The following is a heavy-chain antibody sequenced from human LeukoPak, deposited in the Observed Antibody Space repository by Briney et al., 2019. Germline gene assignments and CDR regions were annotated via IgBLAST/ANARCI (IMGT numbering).Heavy chain of an antibody. D-gene: IGHD2-2*01. CDR3: AETNGDIIVEQAAPYFDY. CDR1: GVTFSGYG. J-gene: IGHJ4*02. V-gene: IGHV3-30*03. CDR2: ISYDGSNN. Sequence: GGTLRLSCAVSGVTFSGYGMHCVRHAPGKGLEWVAGISYDGSNNYYADSVQDRFTISRDNTKNTLYLQMLSSGAEATAVYYCAETNGDIIVEQAAPYFDYWGQGTLVTVSS.